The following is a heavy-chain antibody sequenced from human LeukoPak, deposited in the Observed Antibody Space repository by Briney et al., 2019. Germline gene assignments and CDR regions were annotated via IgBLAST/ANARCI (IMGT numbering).Heavy chain of an antibody. CDR2: ISAYNGNT. CDR1: GYTFTSYG. Sequence: ASVKVSCKTSGYTFTSYGISWVRQAPGQGLEWMGWISAYNGNTNYAQKVQGRVTMTTDTSTSTAYMELRSLRSDDTAVYYCARVTPSSSYFDYWGQGALVTVSS. J-gene: IGHJ4*02. V-gene: IGHV1-18*01. CDR3: ARVTPSSSYFDY.